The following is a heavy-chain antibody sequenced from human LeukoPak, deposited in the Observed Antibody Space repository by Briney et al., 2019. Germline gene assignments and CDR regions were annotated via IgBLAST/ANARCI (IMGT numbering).Heavy chain of an antibody. Sequence: GGSLRLSCAASGFTFSSYAMSWVRQAPGKGLEWVSGISGSGGSTYYADSVKGRFTISRDNSKNTLYLQMNSLRAEDTAVYYCAKDGGYCSSTSCYTQKFDYWGQGTLVTVSP. CDR2: ISGSGGST. V-gene: IGHV3-23*01. J-gene: IGHJ4*02. CDR3: AKDGGYCSSTSCYTQKFDY. CDR1: GFTFSSYA. D-gene: IGHD2-2*02.